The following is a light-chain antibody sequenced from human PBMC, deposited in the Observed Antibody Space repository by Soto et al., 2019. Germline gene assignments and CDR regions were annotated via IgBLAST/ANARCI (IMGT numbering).Light chain of an antibody. CDR1: SSDVGGYDH. CDR2: DVT. J-gene: IGLJ3*02. CDR3: SSYTSKDTLV. Sequence: QSALTQPPSVSGSPGQSITISCTGTSSDVGGYDHVSWYQQHPGKAPKLIIYDVTVRPSGVSPRFSGSKSDNTASLAVSGLQHEDEADYYCSSYTSKDTLVFGGGTKLTVL. V-gene: IGLV2-14*03.